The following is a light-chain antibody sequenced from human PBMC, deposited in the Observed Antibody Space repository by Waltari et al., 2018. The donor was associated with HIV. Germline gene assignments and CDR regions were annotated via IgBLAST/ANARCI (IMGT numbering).Light chain of an antibody. J-gene: IGLJ3*02. CDR2: EGI. Sequence: QSALTQPASVSGSPGPSITISCTGSSRDVGSYNLVSWYQQHPGKAPKLMIYEGINRPSGISNRFSGSKSGNTASLTISGLQAEDEADYYCCSYAGSSNWVFGGGTKLTVL. CDR3: CSYAGSSNWV. CDR1: SRDVGSYNL. V-gene: IGLV2-23*01.